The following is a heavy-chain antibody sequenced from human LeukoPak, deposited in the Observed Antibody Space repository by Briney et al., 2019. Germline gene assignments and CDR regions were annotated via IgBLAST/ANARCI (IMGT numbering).Heavy chain of an antibody. CDR3: ARVLQTLGGVSFDY. V-gene: IGHV3-48*01. CDR1: GFTFSSYA. D-gene: IGHD5/OR15-5a*01. CDR2: ISGSTRTI. Sequence: GGSLRLPCAASGFTFSSYAMNWVRQGPGTGLEWVSYISGSTRTIYYADSVKGRFTISRDNAKNSLYLQMNSLRAEDTAVYYCARVLQTLGGVSFDYWGQGTLVTVSS. J-gene: IGHJ4*02.